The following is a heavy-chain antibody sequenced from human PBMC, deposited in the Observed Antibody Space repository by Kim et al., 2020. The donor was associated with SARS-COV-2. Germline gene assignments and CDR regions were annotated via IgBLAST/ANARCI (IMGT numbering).Heavy chain of an antibody. CDR1: GGSISSGGYY. CDR2: IYYSGST. CDR3: AREAYCSSTSCIVGAFDI. J-gene: IGHJ3*02. D-gene: IGHD2-2*01. Sequence: SETLSLTCTVSGGSISSGGYYWSWIRQHPGKGLEWIGYIYYSGSTYYNPSLKSRVTISVDTSKNQFSLKLSSVTAADTAVYCCAREAYCSSTSCIVGAFDIWGQGTMVTVSS. V-gene: IGHV4-31*03.